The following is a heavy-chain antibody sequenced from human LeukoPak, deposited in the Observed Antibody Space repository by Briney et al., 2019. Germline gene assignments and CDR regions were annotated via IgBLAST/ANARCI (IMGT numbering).Heavy chain of an antibody. D-gene: IGHD4-17*01. CDR1: GGSISSTSYS. CDR3: ARVNGAYRYYFDY. Sequence: SETLSLTCTVSGGSISSTSYSWGWIRQPPGKGLEWIGSIYYSGSTYYNPSLKSRVTISVDTSKNQFSLKVSSVTAADTAVYYCARVNGAYRYYFDYWGQGTLVTVSS. V-gene: IGHV4-39*01. CDR2: IYYSGST. J-gene: IGHJ4*02.